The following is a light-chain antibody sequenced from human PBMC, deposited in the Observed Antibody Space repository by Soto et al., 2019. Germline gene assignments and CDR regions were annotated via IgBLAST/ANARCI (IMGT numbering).Light chain of an antibody. Sequence: EIVMTQSPATLSVSPGERATLSCRASQSVSSNLAWYQQKPGQAPRLLIYGASTRATGIPARFSGSGSGTEFPLTISSLQSEDFAVYYCHQYNNWPFTFGPGTKVDLK. CDR2: GAS. J-gene: IGKJ3*01. CDR3: HQYNNWPFT. CDR1: QSVSSN. V-gene: IGKV3-15*01.